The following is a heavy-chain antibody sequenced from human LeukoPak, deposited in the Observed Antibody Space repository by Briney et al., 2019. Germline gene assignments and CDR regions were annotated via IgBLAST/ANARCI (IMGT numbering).Heavy chain of an antibody. Sequence: SETLSLTCTVSGYSISSGYYWGWIRQPPGKGLEWSGSIYHSGRTFYNPSHKRLVTIPVDTSKNQFSLKLTSVTAADTAVYYCARLCLPATRFDYWGQGTLVTVSS. CDR1: GYSISSGYY. CDR3: ARLCLPATRFDY. J-gene: IGHJ4*02. V-gene: IGHV4-38-2*02. CDR2: IYHSGRT. D-gene: IGHD5-24*01.